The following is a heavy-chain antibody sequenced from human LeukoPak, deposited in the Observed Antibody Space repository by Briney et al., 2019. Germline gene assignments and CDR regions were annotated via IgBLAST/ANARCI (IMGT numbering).Heavy chain of an antibody. CDR1: GGSFSGYY. V-gene: IGHV4-34*01. CDR2: INHSGST. J-gene: IGHJ4*02. D-gene: IGHD3-10*01. CDR3: ARVRRITMVRGVLYYFDY. Sequence: SETLSLTCAVYGGSFSGYYWSWIRQPPGKGLEWIGEINHSGSTNYNPSLKSRVTISVDTSKNQFSLKLSSVTAADTAVYYCARVRRITMVRGVLYYFDYWGQGTLVTVSS.